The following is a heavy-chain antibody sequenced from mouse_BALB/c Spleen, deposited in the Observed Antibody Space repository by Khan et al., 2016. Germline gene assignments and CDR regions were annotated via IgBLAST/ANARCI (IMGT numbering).Heavy chain of an antibody. V-gene: IGHV1-54*01. CDR3: ASQYGSSYVGFAY. D-gene: IGHD1-1*01. CDR1: GYAFTNFL. J-gene: IGHJ3*01. Sequence: QVQLKQSGADLVRPGTSVKVSCKASGYAFTNFLIDWIKQRPGQGLDWIGVINPGSGSTNYNEKFKGKATLTADKSSSTAYMQLSSLTSEDSAVYFCASQYGSSYVGFAYWGQGTLVTVSA. CDR2: INPGSGST.